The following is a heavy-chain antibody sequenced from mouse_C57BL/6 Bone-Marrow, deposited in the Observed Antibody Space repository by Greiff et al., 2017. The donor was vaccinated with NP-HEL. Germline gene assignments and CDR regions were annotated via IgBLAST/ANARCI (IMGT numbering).Heavy chain of an antibody. V-gene: IGHV5-4*03. Sequence: EVKLMESGGGLVKPGGSLKLSCAASGFTFSSYAMSWVRQTPEKRLEWVATISDGGSYTYYPDNVKGRFPISRDNAKNNLYLQMSHLKAEDTAMYYCARYGSSFPYWYFDVWGTGTTVTVSS. CDR3: ARYGSSFPYWYFDV. D-gene: IGHD1-1*01. J-gene: IGHJ1*03. CDR2: ISDGGSYT. CDR1: GFTFSSYA.